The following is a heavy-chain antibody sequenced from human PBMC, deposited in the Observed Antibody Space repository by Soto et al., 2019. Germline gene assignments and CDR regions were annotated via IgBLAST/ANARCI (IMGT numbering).Heavy chain of an antibody. CDR3: AFGPSGYCGSRRFAWGC. D-gene: IGHD2-21*01. J-gene: IGHJ4*02. Sequence: QVQLVESGGGLVKPGGSLRLSCAASGFIFNDYYMSWIRQAPGKGLEWVSHISSGGRVIFYADSVKGRFTISRDNAKNPMYLQMNSLRGDDTAAYYCAFGPSGYCGSRRFAWGCWGQGTLVTVS. CDR1: GFIFNDYY. V-gene: IGHV3-11*01. CDR2: ISSGGRVI.